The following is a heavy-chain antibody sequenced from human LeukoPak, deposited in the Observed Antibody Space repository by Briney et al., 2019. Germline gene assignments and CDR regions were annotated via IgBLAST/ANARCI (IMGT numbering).Heavy chain of an antibody. J-gene: IGHJ4*02. V-gene: IGHV4-59*01. CDR3: ARDLRGYSSAVDYFDY. CDR2: IYYSGIT. Sequence: SETLSLTCTVSGGSISNYYWSWIRQSPAKGLGWIGYIYYSGITNYNPSLKSRVTISVDTSKDQFSLKLSSVTAADTAVYYCARDLRGYSSAVDYFDYWGQGTLVTVSS. CDR1: GGSISNYY. D-gene: IGHD6-19*01.